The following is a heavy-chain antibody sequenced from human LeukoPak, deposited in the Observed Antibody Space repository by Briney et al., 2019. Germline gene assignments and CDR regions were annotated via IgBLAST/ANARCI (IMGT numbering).Heavy chain of an antibody. Sequence: GGSLRLSCVGSGFTFSSYWMTWVRQAPGKGLEWVASIKDDGSEKYSVDSVKGRFTISRDNAKILLYLQMSSLRAEDTAVYYCARARIDYWGQGTLVTVSS. V-gene: IGHV3-7*04. CDR3: ARARIDY. CDR1: GFTFSSYW. J-gene: IGHJ4*02. CDR2: IKDDGSEK. D-gene: IGHD1-14*01.